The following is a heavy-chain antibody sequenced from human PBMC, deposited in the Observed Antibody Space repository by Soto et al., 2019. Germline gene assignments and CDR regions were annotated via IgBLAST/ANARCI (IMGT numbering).Heavy chain of an antibody. CDR1: GGSISTGNW. D-gene: IGHD3-10*01. J-gene: IGHJ5*02. Sequence: SETLSLTCAVSGGSISTGNWWTWVRQPPGKGLEWLGQIHHSGSTNYNVSLESRVTISVDKSKNQFSLRLISVTAADTAVYFCARGAPGSYFKAISWFDPWGHGTLVTRLL. CDR2: IHHSGST. V-gene: IGHV4-4*02. CDR3: ARGAPGSYFKAISWFDP.